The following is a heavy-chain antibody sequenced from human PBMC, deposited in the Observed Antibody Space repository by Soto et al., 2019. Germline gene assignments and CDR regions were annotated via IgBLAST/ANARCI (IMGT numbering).Heavy chain of an antibody. CDR1: GGSISNYY. D-gene: IGHD5-12*01. Sequence: QVQLQESGPGLVKPSETLSLTCTVSGGSISNYYWSWIRQPPGKGLEWIGYIYYSGSTNYNPSLKSRVTISVDTFKNQFSLKLSSVTAADTAVYYCARGGYGYFDYWGQGTLVTVSS. CDR2: IYYSGST. CDR3: ARGGYGYFDY. V-gene: IGHV4-59*08. J-gene: IGHJ4*02.